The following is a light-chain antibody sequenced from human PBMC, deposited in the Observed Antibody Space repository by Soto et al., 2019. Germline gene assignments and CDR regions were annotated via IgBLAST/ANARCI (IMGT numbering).Light chain of an antibody. Sequence: DIQLPQSPSSLSASVGDRVTITCQASQDIKNFLNWYQQKPGKAPKLLIYDGSSLETGVPSRFSGSGSGTDFTFAISSLQPEDIATYYCQQYDDLPYTFGQGKKLEI. CDR2: DGS. J-gene: IGKJ2*01. CDR3: QQYDDLPYT. CDR1: QDIKNF. V-gene: IGKV1-33*01.